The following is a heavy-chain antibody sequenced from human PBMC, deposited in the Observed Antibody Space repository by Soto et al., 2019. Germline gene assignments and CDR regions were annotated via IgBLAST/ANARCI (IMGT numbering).Heavy chain of an antibody. CDR3: ARVGGTGGYTYGLDY. CDR1: GGTFSSYA. D-gene: IGHD5-18*01. J-gene: IGHJ4*02. Sequence: QVQLVQSGAEVKKPGSSVKVSCKASGGTFSSYAISWVRQAPGQGLEWMGGIIPVFGTGIYAQQCQGRVTITADKSTNTAYMELSSLRSEDTAVYFCARVGGTGGYTYGLDYWGQGTLVTVSS. V-gene: IGHV1-69*06. CDR2: IIPVFGTG.